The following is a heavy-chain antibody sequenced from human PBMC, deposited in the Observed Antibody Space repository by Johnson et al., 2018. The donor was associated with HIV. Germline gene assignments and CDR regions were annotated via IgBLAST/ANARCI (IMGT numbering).Heavy chain of an antibody. CDR1: GFSLSDYY. D-gene: IGHD3-9*01. CDR2: ISNSAITL. V-gene: IGHV3-11*04. J-gene: IGHJ3*02. Sequence: QVQLVESGGGLVKPGASLRLSCAASGFSLSDYYMSWIRQAPGKGLEWLSYISNSAITLYYADSVKGRFSISRDNAKSSVYLQMNSLRDEDTAVYYCARWGPYDIVTGYDAFDIWGQGTMVTVSS. CDR3: ARWGPYDIVTGYDAFDI.